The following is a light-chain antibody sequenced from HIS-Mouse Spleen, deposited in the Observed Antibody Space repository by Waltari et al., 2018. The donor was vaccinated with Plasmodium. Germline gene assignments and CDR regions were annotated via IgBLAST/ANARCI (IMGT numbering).Light chain of an antibody. V-gene: IGKV3D-7*01. CDR1: QSVSSSY. Sequence: EIVMTQSPATLSLSPGERATLSCRASQSVSSSYLSWYQQKPGQAPRLLIYGASTRATGSPARFSGSGSGTDFTLTISSLQPEDFAVYYCQQDYNLPYTFGQGTKLEIK. CDR2: GAS. J-gene: IGKJ2*01. CDR3: QQDYNLPYT.